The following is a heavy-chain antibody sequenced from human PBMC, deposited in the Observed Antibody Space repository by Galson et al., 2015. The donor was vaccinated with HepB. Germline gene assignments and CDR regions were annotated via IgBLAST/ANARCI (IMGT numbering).Heavy chain of an antibody. CDR3: ARPDCSSSSCYSPYDAFEI. CDR1: GYTFTTYY. CDR2: IIPNSGGT. V-gene: IGHV1-2*02. D-gene: IGHD2-2*01. Sequence: SVKVSCKASGYTFTTYYMHWVRQAPGQGLEWMGWIIPNSGGTSYAQKFQGRVTMTRDRSISTAYMELSRLRFDDTAVYYCARPDCSSSSCYSPYDAFEIWGQGALVTVSS. J-gene: IGHJ3*02.